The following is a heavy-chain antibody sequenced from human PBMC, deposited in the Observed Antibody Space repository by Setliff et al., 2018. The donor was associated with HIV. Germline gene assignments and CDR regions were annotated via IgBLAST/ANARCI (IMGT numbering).Heavy chain of an antibody. D-gene: IGHD3-10*01. CDR3: ARGAELLWFGELHNIPYFDY. CDR2: IDHRGRP. J-gene: IGHJ4*02. CDR1: GGSFSDYY. Sequence: ASETLSLTCGIYGGSFSDYYWSWIRQPPGKGLEWIGEIDHRGRPKYNPSLNSRVTMSVDKSRNQFSLKVSSVTAADTAVYYCARGAELLWFGELHNIPYFDYWGQGTLVTVS. V-gene: IGHV4-34*01.